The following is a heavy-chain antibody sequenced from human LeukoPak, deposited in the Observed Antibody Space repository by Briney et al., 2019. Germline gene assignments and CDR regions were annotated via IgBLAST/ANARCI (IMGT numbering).Heavy chain of an antibody. CDR2: ISGGSA. J-gene: IGHJ6*03. D-gene: IGHD3-3*01. V-gene: IGHV3-23*01. CDR3: AKDRSSRYDFWSGSFSHYYYYYMDV. Sequence: GGSLRLSCAASGFNFNDYAMHWVRQAPGKGLEWVSAISGGSADYADSVKGRFSISIDNSKNTLYLQMNSLRAEDTAVYYCAKDRSSRYDFWSGSFSHYYYYYMDVWGKGTTVTVSS. CDR1: GFNFNDYA.